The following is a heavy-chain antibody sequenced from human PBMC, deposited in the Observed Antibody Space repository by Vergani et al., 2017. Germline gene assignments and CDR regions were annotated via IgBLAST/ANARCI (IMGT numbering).Heavy chain of an antibody. Sequence: QVRLQESGPGLVKPSETLSLTCAVSGYSISSGYYWSWIRQPAGKGLEWIGRIYTSGSTNYNPSLKSRVTMSVDTSKNQFSLKLSSVTAADTAVYYCARGQGSITIFGVGYMDVWGKGTTVTVSS. D-gene: IGHD3-3*01. J-gene: IGHJ6*03. V-gene: IGHV4-61*02. CDR3: ARGQGSITIFGVGYMDV. CDR1: GYSISSGYY. CDR2: IYTSGST.